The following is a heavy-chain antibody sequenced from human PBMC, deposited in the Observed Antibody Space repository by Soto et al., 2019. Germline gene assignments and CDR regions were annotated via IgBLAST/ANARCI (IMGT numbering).Heavy chain of an antibody. CDR2: IVPTLRLT. Sequence: QVQLVQSGAEVKKPGSSLKVSCETSGGTSTIYTITWVRQAPGQGLQWMGRIVPTLRLTNYAQDFQGRLTLTAETSTSTDHMELSSMTPEDTAVYYCATEKYGAGRVGVDTWGQGPLVTVSS. CDR1: GGTSTIYT. CDR3: ATEKYGAGRVGVDT. D-gene: IGHD1-26*01. J-gene: IGHJ5*02. V-gene: IGHV1-69*08.